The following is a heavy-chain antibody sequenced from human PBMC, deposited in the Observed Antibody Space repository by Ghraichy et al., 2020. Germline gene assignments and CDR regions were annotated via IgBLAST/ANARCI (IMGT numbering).Heavy chain of an antibody. V-gene: IGHV4-39*01. CDR2: VYYTGTS. Sequence: SETLSLTCNVTGGSIITSDYYWSWLRQPPGRGLEWVGTVYYTGTSYKTPSLKSRLTISVDTSKSLFSLRLNSVTPPDTAVYYCARLRAYSRSSLPGRYFDLWGRGTRVIVPS. D-gene: IGHD4-11*01. CDR3: ARLRAYSRSSLPGRYFDL. J-gene: IGHJ2*01. CDR1: GGSIITSDYY.